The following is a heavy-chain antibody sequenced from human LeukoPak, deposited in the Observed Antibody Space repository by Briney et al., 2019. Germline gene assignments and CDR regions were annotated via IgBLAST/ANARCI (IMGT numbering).Heavy chain of an antibody. CDR2: ISSSDSTI. V-gene: IGHV3-48*03. CDR3: ARDYDFWSGFPPLFDY. Sequence: TGGSLRLSCAASGFTFSSYEMNWVRQAPGKGLEWVSYISSSDSTIYYADSVKGRFTISRDNAKSSLYLQMNSLRAEDTAVYYCARDYDFWSGFPPLFDYWGQGTLVTVSS. D-gene: IGHD3-3*01. J-gene: IGHJ4*02. CDR1: GFTFSSYE.